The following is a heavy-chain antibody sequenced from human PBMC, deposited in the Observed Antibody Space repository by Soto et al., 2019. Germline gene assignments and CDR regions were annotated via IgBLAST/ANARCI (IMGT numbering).Heavy chain of an antibody. J-gene: IGHJ4*02. V-gene: IGHV3-23*01. CDR1: GFTFSAYV. CDR3: XXXXXXXXXPXLH. Sequence: GSLRLSCAASGFTFSAYVMNWVRQAPGKXXXWXXXIGGXGSSTYYAESVKGRFTISRDNSKNTLYLQMNSLRAEDTAVYYXXXXXXXXXXPXLHXGQGILVTVS. CDR2: IGGXGSST.